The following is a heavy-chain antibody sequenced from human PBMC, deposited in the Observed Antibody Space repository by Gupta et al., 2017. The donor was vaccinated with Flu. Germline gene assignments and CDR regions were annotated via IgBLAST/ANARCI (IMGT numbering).Heavy chain of an antibody. J-gene: IGHJ3*01. CDR3: ARLGGCTSTSCTMRAFDV. Sequence: VRQPPEKGLEWIGSIHYSGSTYYSPSLESRVTISVDTSKNQFSLKLSSVTAADTAVFYCARLGGCTSTSCTMRAFDVWGQGAMVTVSS. CDR2: IHYSGST. V-gene: IGHV4-39*01. D-gene: IGHD2-2*01.